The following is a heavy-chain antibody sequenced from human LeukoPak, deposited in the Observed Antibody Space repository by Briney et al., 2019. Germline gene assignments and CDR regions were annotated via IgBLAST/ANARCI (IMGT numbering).Heavy chain of an antibody. D-gene: IGHD5-12*01. Sequence: GGSLRLSCAASGFTFSSYAMSWVRQAPGKGLEWVSAISGSGGRTYYVDSVKGRFTISRDNSKNTLYLQMNSLRAEDTAVYYCAKDQGYSGYDPLDYWGEGTLVTVSS. CDR1: GFTFSSYA. CDR3: AKDQGYSGYDPLDY. V-gene: IGHV3-23*01. J-gene: IGHJ4*02. CDR2: ISGSGGRT.